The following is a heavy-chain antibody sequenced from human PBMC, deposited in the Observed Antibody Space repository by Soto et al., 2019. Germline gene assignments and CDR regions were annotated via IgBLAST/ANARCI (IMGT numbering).Heavy chain of an antibody. V-gene: IGHV1-46*01. CDR1: GYTFTSYY. CDR3: ARERPDYSNYASSYYYYGMDV. J-gene: IGHJ6*02. D-gene: IGHD4-4*01. Sequence: GASVKVSCKASGYTFTSYYMHWVRQAPGQGLEWMGIINPSGGSTSYAQKFQGRVTMTRDTSTSTVYMELSSLRSEDTAVYYCARERPDYSNYASSYYYYGMDVWGQGTTVTVSS. CDR2: INPSGGST.